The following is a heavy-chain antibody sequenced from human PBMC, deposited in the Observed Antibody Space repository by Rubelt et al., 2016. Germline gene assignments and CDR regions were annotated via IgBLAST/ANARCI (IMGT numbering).Heavy chain of an antibody. Sequence: QVQLVQSGTEVKKPGASVKVSCKASGYTFTNYGMSWVRQAPGQGLEWMGWISGNNGNTNYAQKLQGRVTMTTDTSTSTAYMERGSLRSDDTAVDYCARDRWQQPDYWGQGTLVTVSS. CDR1: GYTFTNYG. D-gene: IGHD6-13*01. J-gene: IGHJ4*02. CDR3: ARDRWQQPDY. CDR2: ISGNNGNT. V-gene: IGHV1-18*01.